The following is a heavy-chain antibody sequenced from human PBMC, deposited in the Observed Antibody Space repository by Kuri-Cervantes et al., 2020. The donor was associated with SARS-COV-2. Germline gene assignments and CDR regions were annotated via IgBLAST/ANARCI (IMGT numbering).Heavy chain of an antibody. J-gene: IGHJ4*02. CDR3: TTDRAITVRPLFDS. V-gene: IGHV3-15*01. CDR2: LKSKSDGGTP. Sequence: GESLKISCAVSGLTVNEAWMGGVRQAPGRGLAWVGRLKSKSDGGTPDYAAPVKGRFTISGDESKNTLNLQMNSLKTEDTDLYYCTTDRAITVRPLFDSWGQGTLVTVSS. D-gene: IGHD6-6*01. CDR1: GLTVNEAW.